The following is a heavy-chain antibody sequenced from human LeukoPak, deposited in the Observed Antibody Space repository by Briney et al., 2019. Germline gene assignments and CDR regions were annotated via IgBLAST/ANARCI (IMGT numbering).Heavy chain of an antibody. J-gene: IGHJ5*02. D-gene: IGHD1-26*01. CDR2: IYYSGSS. CDR3: ARDPRVGSGSYSWRSVWFDP. V-gene: IGHV4-59*12. Sequence: SETLSLTCTVSGVSISSYYWSWIRQPPGKGLEWIGYIYYSGSSNYNPSLKSRVTMSVDTSKNQFSLKLSSVTAADTAVYYCARDPRVGSGSYSWRSVWFDPWGQGTLVTVSS. CDR1: GVSISSYY.